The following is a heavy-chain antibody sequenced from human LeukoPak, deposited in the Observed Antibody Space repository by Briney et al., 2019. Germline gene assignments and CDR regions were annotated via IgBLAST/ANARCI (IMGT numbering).Heavy chain of an antibody. V-gene: IGHV3-48*03. CDR1: GITSSSYA. J-gene: IGHJ4*02. CDR2: ISNSGGST. D-gene: IGHD5-18*01. CDR3: ARDRVRGYSYGYGDYFDY. Sequence: GGSLRLSCGGSGITSSSYARSWVRQAPGKGLEWVSGISNSGGSTYYADSVKGRFTISRDNAKNSLYLQVNSLRAEDTAVYYCARDRVRGYSYGYGDYFDYWGQGTLVTVSS.